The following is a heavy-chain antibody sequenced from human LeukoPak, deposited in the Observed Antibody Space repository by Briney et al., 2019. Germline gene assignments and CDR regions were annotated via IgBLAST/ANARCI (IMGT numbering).Heavy chain of an antibody. J-gene: IGHJ4*02. CDR1: GFTFSSYW. CDR2: IKQDGSEK. V-gene: IGHV3-7*01. CDR3: ARSPYTSGWYGVGY. Sequence: PGRCLRLACAASGFTFSSYWMSWVRQAPGKGLEWVANIKQDGSEKYYVDSVKGRFTISRDNAKNSLYLQLNSLRAEDTAVYYCARSPYTSGWYGVGYWGQGTLVTVSS. D-gene: IGHD6-19*01.